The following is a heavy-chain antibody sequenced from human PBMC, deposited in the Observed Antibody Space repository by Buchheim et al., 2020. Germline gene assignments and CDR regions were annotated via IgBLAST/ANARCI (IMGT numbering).Heavy chain of an antibody. Sequence: QVQLVQSGAEVKMPGASVKISCKASGYTFAIYYIHWVRQAPGQRLEWMGLVNPTVSRPTYAQGFQGRVTMTRDMSTSTVYLELSSLRSEDAAMYYCARVHGGNFGQYDSWGQGTL. D-gene: IGHD4-23*01. CDR1: GYTFAIYY. CDR3: ARVHGGNFGQYDS. CDR2: VNPTVSRP. J-gene: IGHJ4*02. V-gene: IGHV1-46*01.